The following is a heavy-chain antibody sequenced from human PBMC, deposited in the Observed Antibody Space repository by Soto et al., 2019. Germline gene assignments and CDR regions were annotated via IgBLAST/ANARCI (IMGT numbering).Heavy chain of an antibody. CDR3: ARLDYVILTGYYVRGVHYGMDV. CDR2: IYYSGST. Sequence: SETLSLTCTVSGGSISSSSYYWGWIRQPPGKGLEWIGSIYYSGSTYYNPSLKSRVTISVDTSKNQFSLKLSSVTAADTAVYYCARLDYVILTGYYVRGVHYGMDVWGQGTTVTVSS. D-gene: IGHD3-9*01. J-gene: IGHJ6*02. CDR1: GGSISSSSYY. V-gene: IGHV4-39*01.